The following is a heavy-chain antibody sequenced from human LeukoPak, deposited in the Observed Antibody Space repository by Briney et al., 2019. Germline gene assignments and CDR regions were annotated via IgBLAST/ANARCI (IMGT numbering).Heavy chain of an antibody. J-gene: IGHJ4*02. CDR3: ARFISDYGDNDY. Sequence: PGGSLRLSCAVSGITFSSFWMSWVRQAPGKGLEWVANIKQDGSEKYYVDSVKGRFTISRDNAKNSVYLQMNSLRAEDTAVYYCARFISDYGDNDYWGQGTLVTVSS. D-gene: IGHD4-17*01. CDR1: GITFSSFW. V-gene: IGHV3-7*01. CDR2: IKQDGSEK.